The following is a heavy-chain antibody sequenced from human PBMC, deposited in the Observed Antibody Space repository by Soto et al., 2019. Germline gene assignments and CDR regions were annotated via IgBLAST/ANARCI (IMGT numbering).Heavy chain of an antibody. J-gene: IGHJ4*02. CDR2: INHSGST. V-gene: IGHV4-34*01. CDR1: GGSFSGYY. D-gene: IGHD3-10*01. CDR3: EYVTDDYGPDSDHSRLDY. Sequence: QVQLQQWGAGLLKPSETLSLTCAVYGGSFSGYYWSWIRQPPGKGLEWIGEINHSGSTNYNPSLKCPVTISVDTSKNQFSLKLSSVTSADTVVYYCEYVTDDYGPDSDHSRLDYLGQGTLVTVSS.